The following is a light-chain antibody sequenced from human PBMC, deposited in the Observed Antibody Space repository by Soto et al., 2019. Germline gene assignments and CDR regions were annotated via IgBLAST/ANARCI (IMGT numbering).Light chain of an antibody. V-gene: IGKV3-20*01. J-gene: IGKJ1*01. CDR2: SAS. Sequence: DIVLTQSPGTLSLSPGERVTLSCRASQSVTNNYLAWYQQKPGQAPRLLIYSASSGATGTPDRFSGSGSGADFTLTISRLEPEDSAVYYCQQYATSPWTFGQGTKVDIK. CDR1: QSVTNNY. CDR3: QQYATSPWT.